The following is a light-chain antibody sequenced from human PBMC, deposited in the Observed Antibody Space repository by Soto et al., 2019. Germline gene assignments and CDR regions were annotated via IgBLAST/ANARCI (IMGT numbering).Light chain of an antibody. Sequence: DIQVTQSPSSLSASVGDSVTITCRTSQTIGTFLNWYQQKPGKLPKLLISSASSLHAGVPSRFSASGSGTDFTLTISSLQPEDFAAYYCQQSYLTWTFGQGTKVDI. CDR2: SAS. CDR1: QTIGTF. V-gene: IGKV1-39*01. CDR3: QQSYLTWT. J-gene: IGKJ1*01.